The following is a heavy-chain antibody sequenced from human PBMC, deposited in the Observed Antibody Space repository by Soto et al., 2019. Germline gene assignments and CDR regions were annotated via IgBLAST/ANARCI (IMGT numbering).Heavy chain of an antibody. J-gene: IGHJ5*02. Sequence: SETLSLTCAVYGGSFSGYYWSWIRQPPGKGLEWIGEINHSGSTNYNPSLKSRVTISVDTSKNQFSLKLSSVTAADTAVYYCAVRGSGSYYNNNWFDPWGQGPLVTVSS. V-gene: IGHV4-34*01. CDR1: GGSFSGYY. D-gene: IGHD3-10*01. CDR2: INHSGST. CDR3: AVRGSGSYYNNNWFDP.